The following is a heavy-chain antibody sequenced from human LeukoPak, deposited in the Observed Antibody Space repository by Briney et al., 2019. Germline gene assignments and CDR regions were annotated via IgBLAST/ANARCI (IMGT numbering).Heavy chain of an antibody. J-gene: IGHJ4*02. Sequence: VASVKVSCKASGYTFTSYDINWVRQATGQGLEWMGWMNPNSGNTGYAQKFQGGVTITRNTSISTAYMELSSLRSEDTAVYYCARVGPSPYFDYWGQGTLVTVSS. D-gene: IGHD3/OR15-3a*01. V-gene: IGHV1-8*03. CDR2: MNPNSGNT. CDR1: GYTFTSYD. CDR3: ARVGPSPYFDY.